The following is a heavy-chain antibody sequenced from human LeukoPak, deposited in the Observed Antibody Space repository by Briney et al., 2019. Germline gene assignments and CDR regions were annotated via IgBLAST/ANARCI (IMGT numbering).Heavy chain of an antibody. J-gene: IGHJ4*02. CDR2: ISSRSSNK. D-gene: IGHD3-10*01. CDR1: GFTFSAYY. V-gene: IGHV3-11*04. CDR3: AREEGYGSGSCFDY. Sequence: PGGSLRLSCTGSGFTFSAYYMSWIRQAPGKGLMWISYISSRSSNKYYADSVKGRFTISRDNAKNSLYLQMDSLRADDTAVYYCAREEGYGSGSCFDYWGQGTLVTVSS.